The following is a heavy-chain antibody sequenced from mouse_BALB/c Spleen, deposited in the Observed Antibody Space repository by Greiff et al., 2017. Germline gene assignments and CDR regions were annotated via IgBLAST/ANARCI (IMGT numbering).Heavy chain of an antibody. CDR1: GFNIKDTY. J-gene: IGHJ2*01. V-gene: IGHV14-3*02. CDR2: IDPANGNT. Sequence: EVQLQQSGAELVKPGASVKLSCTASGFNIKDTYMHWVKQRPEQGLEWIGRIDPANGNTKYDPKFQGKATITADTSSNTAYLQLSSLTSEDTAVYYCAPYRYDGGAFDYWGQGTTLTVSS. D-gene: IGHD2-14*01. CDR3: APYRYDGGAFDY.